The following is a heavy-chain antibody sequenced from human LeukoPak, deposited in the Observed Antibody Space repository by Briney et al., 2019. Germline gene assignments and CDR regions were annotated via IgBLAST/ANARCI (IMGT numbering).Heavy chain of an antibody. V-gene: IGHV4-34*01. CDR3: ARPQALRWYFY. CDR2: INHSGST. Sequence: SETLSLTCAVYGGSFSGYYWSWIRQPPGKGLEWIGEINHSGSTNYNPSLKSRVTISADTSKNQFSLKLSSVAAADTAVYYCARPQALRWYFYGGQGTLVTVPS. D-gene: IGHD4-23*01. J-gene: IGHJ4*02. CDR1: GGSFSGYY.